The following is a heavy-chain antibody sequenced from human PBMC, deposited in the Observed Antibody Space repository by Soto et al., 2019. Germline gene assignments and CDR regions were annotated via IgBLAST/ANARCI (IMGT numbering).Heavy chain of an antibody. Sequence: QVQLVESGGGVVQPGRSLRLSCAASGFTFSSYGMHWVRQAPGKGLEWVAVIWCDGSNKYYADSVKGRFTISRDNSRNALYLQMNSRRAGATAVYYSARGIVYGEPYWYFDLWGRGTLVTLPS. CDR1: GFTFSSYG. D-gene: IGHD4-17*01. CDR2: IWCDGSNK. CDR3: ARGIVYGEPYWYFDL. V-gene: IGHV3-33*01. J-gene: IGHJ2*01.